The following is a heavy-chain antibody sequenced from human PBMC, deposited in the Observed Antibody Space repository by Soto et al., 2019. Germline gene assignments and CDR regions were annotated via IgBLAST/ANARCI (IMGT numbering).Heavy chain of an antibody. V-gene: IGHV4-59*08. J-gene: IGHJ6*03. CDR1: GGSISSYY. CDR3: SRQDSSGWSYYYYYYMDV. CDR2: IYDSGST. Sequence: PSGTLSLTCTVSGGSISSYYWTWTRPPPGKGLEWIGYIYDSGSTNDNPSLKSRVSISVDTSKNQFSRKLSSVTAADTAVYYCSRQDSSGWSYYYYYYMDVWGKGSLVT. D-gene: IGHD6-19*01.